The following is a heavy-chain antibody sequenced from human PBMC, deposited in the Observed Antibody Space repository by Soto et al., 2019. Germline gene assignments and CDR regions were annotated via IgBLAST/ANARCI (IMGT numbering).Heavy chain of an antibody. J-gene: IGHJ6*02. Sequence: PSETLSLTCAVYGGSFSGYYWTWIRQPPGTGLEWIGEIYHSGSTYYNPSLKSRVTISVDTSKNQFSLKLSSVTAADTAVYYCARLGGYCSTTSCYGYYGMDVWGQGTTVTVSS. V-gene: IGHV4-34*01. CDR3: ARLGGYCSTTSCYGYYGMDV. D-gene: IGHD2-2*01. CDR2: IYHSGST. CDR1: GGSFSGYY.